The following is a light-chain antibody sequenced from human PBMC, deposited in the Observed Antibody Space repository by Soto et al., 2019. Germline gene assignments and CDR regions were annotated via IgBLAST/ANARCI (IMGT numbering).Light chain of an antibody. J-gene: IGLJ3*02. Sequence: QSVLSQPPSASGTPGQRVTISCSGSSSNIENNYVYWYQQVPGTAPKLLIYRNYQRPSGVPDRFSGSKSGTSASLAISGLRSEDEADYYCAVWDDSLSGGVFGGGTKVTVL. V-gene: IGLV1-47*01. CDR3: AVWDDSLSGGV. CDR2: RNY. CDR1: SSNIENNY.